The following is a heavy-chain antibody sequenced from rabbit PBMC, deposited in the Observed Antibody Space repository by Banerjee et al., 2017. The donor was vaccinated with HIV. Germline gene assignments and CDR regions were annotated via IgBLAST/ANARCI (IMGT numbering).Heavy chain of an antibody. V-gene: IGHV1S40*01. CDR1: GFSFNSNYC. J-gene: IGHJ4*01. CDR2: IYAGSSGST. D-gene: IGHD6-1*01. CDR3: ARGFPYDSAGIAYALNL. Sequence: QSLEESGGDLVKPGASLTLTCTASGFSFNSNYCICWVRQAPGKGLEWIACIYAGSSGSTYYANCAKGRFTIPDPSSTTVTLQITSLTAADTATYYCARGFPYDSAGIAYALNLWGPGTLVTVS.